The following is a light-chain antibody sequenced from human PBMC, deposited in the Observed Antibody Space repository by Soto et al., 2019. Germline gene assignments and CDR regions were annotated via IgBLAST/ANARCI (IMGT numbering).Light chain of an antibody. J-gene: IGKJ1*01. Sequence: IVIAEFPATLSVSPGDRATLSWRASESVTSSLAWYQQKPGQPPRLLIYAASTRATDVPARFSGGGSETEFTLTISSLQSEDFAVYFCRQYNIWPLWTFGQGTKVDIK. CDR1: ESVTSS. CDR2: AAS. V-gene: IGKV3-15*01. CDR3: RQYNIWPLWT.